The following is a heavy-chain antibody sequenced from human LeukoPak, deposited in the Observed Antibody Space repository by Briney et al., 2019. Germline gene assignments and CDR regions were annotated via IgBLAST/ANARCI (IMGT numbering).Heavy chain of an antibody. CDR1: AFTFDDYA. J-gene: IGHJ4*02. V-gene: IGHV3-23*01. CDR2: ISGSGGST. CDR3: AKDLFRLLWFGELLLPGLLDY. D-gene: IGHD3-10*01. Sequence: GGSLRLSCTASAFTFDDYAMSWVRQAPGKGLEWVSAISGSGGSTYYADSVKGRFTISRDNSKNTLYLQMNSLRAEDTAVYYCAKDLFRLLWFGELLLPGLLDYWGQGTLVTVSS.